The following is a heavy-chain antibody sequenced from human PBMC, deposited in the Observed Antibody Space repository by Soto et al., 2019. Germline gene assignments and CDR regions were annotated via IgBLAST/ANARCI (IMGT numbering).Heavy chain of an antibody. V-gene: IGHV1-3*01. J-gene: IGHJ4*02. Sequence: ASVKVSCKASGYTLTGYAIHWVRQAPGQRLEWMGWINAGNGDTKYSQQFEGRVTITRDTSASTAYMELNSLRAEDTALYYCAKDHLDSGRSYYYPFDYWGQGTQVTVSS. CDR2: INAGNGDT. CDR1: GYTLTGYA. D-gene: IGHD3-10*01. CDR3: AKDHLDSGRSYYYPFDY.